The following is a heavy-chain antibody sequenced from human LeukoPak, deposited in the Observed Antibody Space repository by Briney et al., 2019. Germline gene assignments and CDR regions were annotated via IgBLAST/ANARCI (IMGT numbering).Heavy chain of an antibody. CDR1: GFTFTNYW. V-gene: IGHV3-69-1*01. CDR2: IGTSGTI. D-gene: IGHD3-22*01. CDR3: ARTHPHSSGYYYYFDY. Sequence: GGSLRLSCAASGFTFTNYWMTWVRQAPGKGLEWVSYIGTSGTIYFADSVKGRFTISRDNAKNSLYLQMNGLRAEDAAVYYCARTHPHSSGYYYYFDYWGQGTLVTVSS. J-gene: IGHJ4*02.